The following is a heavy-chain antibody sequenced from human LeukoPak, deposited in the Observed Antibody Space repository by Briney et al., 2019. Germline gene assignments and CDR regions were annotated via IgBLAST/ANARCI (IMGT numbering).Heavy chain of an antibody. CDR3: ARQMYSSSWSIKKPSDY. CDR2: IWYDGSNK. Sequence: PGGSLRLSCAASGFTFSSYAMHWVRQAPGKGLEWVAVIWYDGSNKYYADSVKGRFTISRDNSKNTLYLQMNSLRAEDTAVYYCARQMYSSSWSIKKPSDYWGQGTLVTVSS. D-gene: IGHD6-13*01. V-gene: IGHV3-33*01. J-gene: IGHJ4*02. CDR1: GFTFSSYA.